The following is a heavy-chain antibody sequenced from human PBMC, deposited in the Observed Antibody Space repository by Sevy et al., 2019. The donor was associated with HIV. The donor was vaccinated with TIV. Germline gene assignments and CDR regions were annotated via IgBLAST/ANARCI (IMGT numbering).Heavy chain of an antibody. J-gene: IGHJ4*02. D-gene: IGHD3-22*01. Sequence: GGSLRLSCVASRFTFTNYPMSWVRQAPGKGLEWVSAISGDGATTYYSDSVKGRFTISRDNSQNTLSLQMNSLRAEDTAVYYCAQGGREYYHDSSGYDFDYWGQGTLVTVSS. CDR2: ISGDGATT. V-gene: IGHV3-23*01. CDR1: RFTFTNYP. CDR3: AQGGREYYHDSSGYDFDY.